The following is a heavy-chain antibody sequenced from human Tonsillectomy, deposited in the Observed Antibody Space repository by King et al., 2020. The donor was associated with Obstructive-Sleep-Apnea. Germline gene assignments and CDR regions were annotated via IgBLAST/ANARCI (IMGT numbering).Heavy chain of an antibody. CDR1: GFTFSSYA. Sequence: QLVQSGGGVVQPGRSLRLSCAASGFTFSSYAMHWVRQAPGKGLEWVAGISYDGSNKYYADPVKGRFTISRDNSKNTLYLQMNSLRAEDTAVYYCARDFDYYDSSGYDYWGQGTLVTVSS. CDR2: ISYDGSNK. V-gene: IGHV3-30-3*01. D-gene: IGHD3-22*01. J-gene: IGHJ4*02. CDR3: ARDFDYYDSSGYDY.